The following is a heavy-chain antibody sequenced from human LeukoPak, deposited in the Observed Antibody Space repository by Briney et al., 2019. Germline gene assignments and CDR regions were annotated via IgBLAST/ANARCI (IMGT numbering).Heavy chain of an antibody. D-gene: IGHD1-7*01. CDR3: AKDFGMRHRPNYNYYYYGMDV. CDR1: GFTFDDYA. CDR2: ISWNSGSI. V-gene: IGHV3-9*01. Sequence: GGSLRLSCAASGFTFDDYAMHWVRQAPGKGLEWVSGISWNSGSIGYADSVKGRFTISRDNAKNSLYLQMNSLRAEDTALYYCAKDFGMRHRPNYNYYYYGMDVWGQGTTVTVSS. J-gene: IGHJ6*02.